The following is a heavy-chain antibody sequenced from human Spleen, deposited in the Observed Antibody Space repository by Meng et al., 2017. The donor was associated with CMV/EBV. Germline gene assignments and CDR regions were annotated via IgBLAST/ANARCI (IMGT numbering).Heavy chain of an antibody. D-gene: IGHD4-17*01. Sequence: KGSGYSFPNYWIGWVRQMPGKGLEWMGIIYPGDSDTRYSPSFQGQVTISADKSISTAYLQWSSLKASDTAMYYCARANDYGDYGWLNYWGQGTLVTVSS. CDR1: GYSFPNYW. V-gene: IGHV5-51*01. CDR3: ARANDYGDYGWLNY. J-gene: IGHJ4*02. CDR2: IYPGDSDT.